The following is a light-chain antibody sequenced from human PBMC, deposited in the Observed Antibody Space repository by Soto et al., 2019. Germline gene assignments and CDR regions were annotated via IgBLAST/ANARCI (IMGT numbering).Light chain of an antibody. Sequence: DIQMTQSPSSLSASVGDRVTITCRTSQGIDSYLNWYQEKPGKAPNLLMYAASSLQSGVPSRFSGSASGTDLTLTITSLQPEDFATYYCQQSYSTPWTFGQGTKVEVK. J-gene: IGKJ1*01. CDR3: QQSYSTPWT. CDR1: QGIDSY. V-gene: IGKV1-39*01. CDR2: AAS.